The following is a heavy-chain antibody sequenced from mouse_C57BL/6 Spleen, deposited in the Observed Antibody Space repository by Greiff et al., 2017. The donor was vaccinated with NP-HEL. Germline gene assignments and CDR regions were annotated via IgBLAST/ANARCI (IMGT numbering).Heavy chain of an antibody. Sequence: QVQLKQPGAELVKPGASVKMSCKASGYTFTSYWITWVKQRPGQGLEWIGDIYPGSGSTNYNEKFKSKATLTVDTSSSTAYMQLSSLTSEDSAVYYGAREGTTVVATNCDVWGTGTTVTVSS. V-gene: IGHV1-55*01. J-gene: IGHJ1*03. D-gene: IGHD1-1*01. CDR3: AREGTTVVATNCDV. CDR1: GYTFTSYW. CDR2: IYPGSGST.